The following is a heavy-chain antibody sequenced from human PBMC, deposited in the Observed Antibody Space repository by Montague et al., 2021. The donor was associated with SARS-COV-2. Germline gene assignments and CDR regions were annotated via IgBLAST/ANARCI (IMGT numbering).Heavy chain of an antibody. CDR2: VSDSGSA. V-gene: IGHV4-59*08. Sequence: SETLSLTCTVSGGSNSRYYWSWIRQPPGKGLEWIGYVSDSGSAYXHSLKIRFSISVDTPKKLLSLSLSSVTAADTAIYYCARHRKDYDILTGYSTFFYYDMDVWGQGTTVTVSS. D-gene: IGHD3-9*01. CDR1: GGSNSRYY. J-gene: IGHJ6*02. CDR3: ARHRKDYDILTGYSTFFYYDMDV.